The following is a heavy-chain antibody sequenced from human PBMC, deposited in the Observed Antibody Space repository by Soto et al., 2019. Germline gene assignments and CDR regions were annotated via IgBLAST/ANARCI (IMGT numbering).Heavy chain of an antibody. CDR1: GYSFTSYW. Sequence: GESLKISCKGSGYSFTSYWIGWVRQMPGKGLEWMGIIYPGDSDTRYSPSFQGQVTISADKSIGTAYLQWSSLKASDTAMYYCARHSKHYDILTGFYGMDVWGQGTTVTVSS. J-gene: IGHJ6*02. V-gene: IGHV5-51*01. CDR3: ARHSKHYDILTGFYGMDV. D-gene: IGHD3-9*01. CDR2: IYPGDSDT.